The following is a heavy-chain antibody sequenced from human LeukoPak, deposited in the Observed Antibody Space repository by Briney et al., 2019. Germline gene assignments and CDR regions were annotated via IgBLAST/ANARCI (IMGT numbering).Heavy chain of an antibody. Sequence: SETLSLTCTVSGGSISSYYWSWIRQPPGKGLEWIGYIYYSGSTNYNPSLKSRVTISVDTSKNQFSLKLSSVTAADTAVYYCARGHKTYYYDSSGYNYYYYYMDVWGKGTTVTVSS. J-gene: IGHJ6*03. CDR3: ARGHKTYYYDSSGYNYYYYYMDV. CDR2: IYYSGST. CDR1: GGSISSYY. D-gene: IGHD3-22*01. V-gene: IGHV4-59*01.